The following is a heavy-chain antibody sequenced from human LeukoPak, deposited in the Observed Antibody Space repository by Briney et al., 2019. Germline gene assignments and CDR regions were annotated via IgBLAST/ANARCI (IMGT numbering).Heavy chain of an antibody. J-gene: IGHJ3*02. CDR3: TRGVGVTIFGVGGQAFDI. CDR2: INPSGGTT. V-gene: IGHV1-46*03. D-gene: IGHD3-3*01. Sequence: ASVKVSCXASGYTFTNNYMYWVRQAPGQGLEWMGIINPSGGTTRYAQKFQGRVTMTRDTSTSTLYMELSSLRSEDTAVYYCTRGVGVTIFGVGGQAFDIWGQGTMVTVSS. CDR1: GYTFTNNY.